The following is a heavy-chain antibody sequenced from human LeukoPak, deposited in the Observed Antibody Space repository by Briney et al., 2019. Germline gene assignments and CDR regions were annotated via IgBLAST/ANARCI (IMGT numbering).Heavy chain of an antibody. J-gene: IGHJ4*02. D-gene: IGHD5-18*01. Sequence: GGSLRLSCAASGFLFGSFGMSWVRQAPGKGLQWVADISHTGDRIYYVDSVRGRFTVSRDNSNDLLYLQVNGLTAEDTAVYFCTRAPGGGYSPTWYEGLFKYWGQGTLFSVYS. CDR3: TRAPGGGYSPTWYEGLFKY. CDR2: ISHTGDRI. CDR1: GFLFGSFG. V-gene: IGHV3-23*01.